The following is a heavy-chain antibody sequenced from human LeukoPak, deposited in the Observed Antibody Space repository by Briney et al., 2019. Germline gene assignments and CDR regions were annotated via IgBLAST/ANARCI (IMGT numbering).Heavy chain of an antibody. CDR2: ISSDASIT. V-gene: IGHV3-74*01. Sequence: GGSLRLSCAASGFTFSTYWMHWVRQDPGKGLVWVSRISSDASITSYADPVKGRFTISRDNAKNTLYLQMNSLRAEDTALYYCVTSARTYIGSSLDYWGQGTLVTVSS. CDR1: GFTFSTYW. CDR3: VTSARTYIGSSLDY. D-gene: IGHD2-15*01. J-gene: IGHJ4*02.